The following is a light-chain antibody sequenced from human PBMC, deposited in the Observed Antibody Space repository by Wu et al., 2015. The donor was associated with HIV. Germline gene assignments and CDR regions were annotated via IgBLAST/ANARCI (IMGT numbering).Light chain of an antibody. CDR3: QQYNNWVT. Sequence: EIVMTQSPATLSVSPGERATLSCRASQRISSSLAWYQHRPGQAPRLLIYGASTRATGIPARFSGSGSGTEFTLTISSIHSEDFAVYYCQQYNNWVTFGQGTRAEI. V-gene: IGKV3-15*01. J-gene: IGKJ1*01. CDR1: QRISSS. CDR2: GAS.